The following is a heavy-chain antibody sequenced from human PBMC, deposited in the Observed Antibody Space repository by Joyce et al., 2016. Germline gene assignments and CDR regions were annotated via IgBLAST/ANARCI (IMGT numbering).Heavy chain of an antibody. CDR3: ARGGLVYDYSMDV. D-gene: IGHD2-8*02. CDR2: ISGDSTYI. V-gene: IGHV3-21*02. CDR1: GLTFRTAS. J-gene: IGHJ6*02. Sequence: EVQLVESGGGLVEPGGSLRISCAASGLTFRTASMSWFRQAPGKVLEWVSAISGDSTYIFDADSVKGRFTVSRDNAKNSLYLQMNTLRAEDTAVFFCARGGLVYDYSMDVWGQGTTVTVSS.